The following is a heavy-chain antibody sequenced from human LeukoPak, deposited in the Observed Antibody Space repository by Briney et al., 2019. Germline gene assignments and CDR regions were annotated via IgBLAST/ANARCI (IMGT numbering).Heavy chain of an antibody. CDR1: GFSFSDYD. Sequence: GGSLRLSCSASGFSFSDYDMNWVRQPPGKGLEWVSAISGRSSHVYYAESVKGRFTISRDNAKNSLYLQMDSLGVEDTAVYYCGRAFPPLRTSSAGDLWGQGTLVTVSS. CDR2: ISGRSSHV. D-gene: IGHD3-16*01. CDR3: GRAFPPLRTSSAGDL. J-gene: IGHJ1*01. V-gene: IGHV3-21*01.